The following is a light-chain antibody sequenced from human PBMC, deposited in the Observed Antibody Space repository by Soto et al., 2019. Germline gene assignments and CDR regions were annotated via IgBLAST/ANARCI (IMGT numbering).Light chain of an antibody. CDR3: LQGGA. V-gene: IGKV1-39*01. Sequence: DIQMTQSPSSLSASVGDRVIITCRASQTISSHLNWYQQKPGKAPNLLVYAASSLQSGVPSRFTGSGSGTEFTLTISSLQPEDFATYYCLQGGAFGQGTRLEI. CDR2: AAS. CDR1: QTISSH. J-gene: IGKJ5*01.